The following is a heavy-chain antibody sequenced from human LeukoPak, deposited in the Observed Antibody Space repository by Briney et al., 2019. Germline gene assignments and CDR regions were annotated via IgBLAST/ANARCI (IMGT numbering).Heavy chain of an antibody. CDR2: ISPSGDRT. J-gene: IGHJ4*02. CDR3: AIMHGYYDGSGFWVQ. D-gene: IGHD3-22*01. CDR1: GFSFSGCA. V-gene: IGHV3-23*01. Sequence: GGSLRLSCAASGFSFSGCAVSWVRQAPGKGLEWVSFISPSGDRTSNADSVEGRFTISRDNTRNTLYLQMNSLRDEDTGVYYCAIMHGYYDGSGFWVQWGQGTLVTVSS.